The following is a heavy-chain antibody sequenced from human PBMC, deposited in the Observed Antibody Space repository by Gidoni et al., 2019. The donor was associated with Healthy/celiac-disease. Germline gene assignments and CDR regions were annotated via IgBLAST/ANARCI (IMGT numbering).Heavy chain of an antibody. CDR3: TRRSGY. CDR2: IRSKANSYAT. V-gene: IGHV3-73*01. CDR1: GFTFSGSA. J-gene: IGHJ4*02. Sequence: EVQLVESGGGLVQPGGSLTLSRAASGFTFSGSALHWVRQASGKGLEGVGRIRSKANSYATAYAAAVKGRFTISRDDSKNTAYLQMNSLKTEDTAVYYCTRRSGYWGQGTLVTVSS. D-gene: IGHD1-26*01.